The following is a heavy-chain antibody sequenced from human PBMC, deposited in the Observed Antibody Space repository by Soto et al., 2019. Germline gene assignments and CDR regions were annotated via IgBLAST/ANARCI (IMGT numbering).Heavy chain of an antibody. CDR2: IYSSVSP. Sequence: SETLSLTCTVSGGSISSGGYYWSWIRQHPGKGLAWLGDIYSSVSPYYNPSLKSRVTISVNTSKNQFSLKLSSVTAADTAVYYCASQDRYEDYWCQGTLVTVSS. CDR3: ASQDRYEDY. D-gene: IGHD1-20*01. CDR1: GGSISSGGYY. J-gene: IGHJ4*02. V-gene: IGHV4-31*03.